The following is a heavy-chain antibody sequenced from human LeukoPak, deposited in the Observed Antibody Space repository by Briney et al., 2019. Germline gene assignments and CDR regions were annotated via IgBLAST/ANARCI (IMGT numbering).Heavy chain of an antibody. D-gene: IGHD3-10*01. CDR2: IRGSSSTI. CDR3: ARDLWDYFGSGTYYYYAMDV. Sequence: GGPLRLSCVASGFTFSSSSMNWVRQAPGKGLEWVSYIRGSSSTIYYADSVKGRFTISRDNAKNSLYLQMNSLRAEDTAVYYCARDLWDYFGSGTYYYYAMDVWGQGTTVTVSS. J-gene: IGHJ6*02. V-gene: IGHV3-48*01. CDR1: GFTFSSSS.